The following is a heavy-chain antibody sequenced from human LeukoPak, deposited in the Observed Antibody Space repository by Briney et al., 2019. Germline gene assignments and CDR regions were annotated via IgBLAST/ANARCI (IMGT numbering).Heavy chain of an antibody. D-gene: IGHD6-13*01. CDR2: IRVNGGAM. J-gene: IGHJ2*01. V-gene: IGHV3-48*03. CDR3: ARKTDRLGAVGRDRYFDL. Sequence: GGSLRLSCTASGFTFSGYEMTWVRQAPGKGLEWMSYIRVNGGAMHYADSVRGRFTTSRDDAKNSLYLHMNSLRVEDTAIYYCARKTDRLGAVGRDRYFDLWGRGTLITVSS. CDR1: GFTFSGYE.